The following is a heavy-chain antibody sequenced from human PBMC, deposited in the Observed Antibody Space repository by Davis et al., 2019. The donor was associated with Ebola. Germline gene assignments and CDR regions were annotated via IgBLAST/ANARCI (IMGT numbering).Heavy chain of an antibody. CDR1: GFTFSSYS. CDR2: ISSSSSTI. D-gene: IGHD2-2*01. Sequence: PGGSLRLSCAASGFTFSSYSMNWVRQAPGKGLEWVSSISSSSSTIYYADSVKGRFTISRDNAKNSLYLQMNSLRDEDTAVYYCARETYCSSTSCPPGGWFDPWGQGTLVTVSS. J-gene: IGHJ5*02. V-gene: IGHV3-48*02. CDR3: ARETYCSSTSCPPGGWFDP.